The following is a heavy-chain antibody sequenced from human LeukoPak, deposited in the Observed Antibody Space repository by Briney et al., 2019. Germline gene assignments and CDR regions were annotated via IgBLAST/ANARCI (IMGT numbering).Heavy chain of an antibody. J-gene: IGHJ6*03. CDR3: ARQISVYYYYYIDV. CDR2: IYYSGTT. Sequence: SETLSLICSVSGGSISSSNYYWGWLRQPPGMGLEWIGTIYYSGTTYYNPSLESRVTIYEDMSKNQFSLTLRSVTAADTAVYYCARQISVYYYYYIDVWGKGTTVTVSS. D-gene: IGHD3-10*01. V-gene: IGHV4-39*01. CDR1: GGSISSSNYY.